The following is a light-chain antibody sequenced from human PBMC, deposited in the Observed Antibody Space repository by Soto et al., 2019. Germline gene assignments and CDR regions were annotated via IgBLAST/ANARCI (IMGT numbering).Light chain of an antibody. CDR3: HQRSSWPHT. CDR1: QSISTI. V-gene: IGKV3-15*01. J-gene: IGKJ3*01. CDR2: GAS. Sequence: EIVMTQSPATLSVSPGERATLSCRASQSISTILAWYQQRPGQAPRLLMYGASTRAAGIPARFSGSGSGTEFTLTISSLQSEDFAVYYCHQRSSWPHTFGPGTKVEIK.